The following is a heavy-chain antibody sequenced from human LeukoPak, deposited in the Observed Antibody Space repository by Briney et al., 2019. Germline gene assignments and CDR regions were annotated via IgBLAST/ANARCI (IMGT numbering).Heavy chain of an antibody. V-gene: IGHV4-4*07. Sequence: SETLSLACTVSGGSISSYYWSWIWQPAGKGLEWIGRIYTSGSTNYNPSLKSRVTISVDTSKNQFSLKLSSVTAADTAVYYCASGESLTYYYDSSALGFDYWGQGTLVTVSS. CDR1: GGSISSYY. CDR2: IYTSGST. D-gene: IGHD3-22*01. CDR3: ASGESLTYYYDSSALGFDY. J-gene: IGHJ4*02.